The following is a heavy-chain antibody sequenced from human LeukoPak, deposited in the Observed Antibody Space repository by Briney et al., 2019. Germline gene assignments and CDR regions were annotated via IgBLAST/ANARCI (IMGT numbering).Heavy chain of an antibody. CDR2: INPKSGDT. Sequence: ASVKVSCKASGYTFTGYYMHWVRQAPGQGLEWMGWINPKSGDTKYAEKFQGRGIMTRDTSISTIYFELIRLRSDDTAVYYCVRGGPSRGTGFYYFDYWGQGTLITVSS. V-gene: IGHV1-2*02. CDR1: GYTFTGYY. CDR3: VRGGPSRGTGFYYFDY. J-gene: IGHJ4*02. D-gene: IGHD6-19*01.